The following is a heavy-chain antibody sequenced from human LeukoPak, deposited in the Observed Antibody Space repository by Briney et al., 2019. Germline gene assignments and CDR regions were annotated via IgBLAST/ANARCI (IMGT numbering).Heavy chain of an antibody. CDR1: GFTFSDYY. CDR2: ISSSGSTI. Sequence: PGGSLRLSCAASGFTFSDYYMSWIRQAPGKGLEWVSYISSSGSTIYYADSVKGRFTISRDNAKNSLYLQMNSLRAEDTAVYYCARGRAYDSSGYYDHYFDYWGQGTLVTVSS. D-gene: IGHD3-22*01. CDR3: ARGRAYDSSGYYDHYFDY. V-gene: IGHV3-11*04. J-gene: IGHJ4*02.